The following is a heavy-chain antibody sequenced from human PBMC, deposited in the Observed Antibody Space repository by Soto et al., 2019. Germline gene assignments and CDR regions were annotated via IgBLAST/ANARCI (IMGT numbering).Heavy chain of an antibody. Sequence: SVKVSCKASGGTFSSYSISWVRQAPGQGLEWMGGITPIFGTANYAQKFQGRVTITADKSTSTAYMELSSLRSEDTAVYYCAREGVGATLAYFDYWGQGTLVTVSS. V-gene: IGHV1-69*06. CDR1: GGTFSSYS. J-gene: IGHJ4*02. D-gene: IGHD1-26*01. CDR3: AREGVGATLAYFDY. CDR2: ITPIFGTA.